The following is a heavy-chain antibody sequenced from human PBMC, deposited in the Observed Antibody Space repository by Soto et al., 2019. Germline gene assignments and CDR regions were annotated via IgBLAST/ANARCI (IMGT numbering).Heavy chain of an antibody. CDR2: INPDTGAI. CDR1: GYTFTGYY. D-gene: IGHD6-13*01. V-gene: IGHV1-2*04. CDR3: ARSYSTSWYIWFDP. Sequence: VRLVQSGAEVKKPGASVKVSCKASGYTFTGYYMHWVRQAPGQGLQWMGWINPDTGAINYAQEFQGWVTMTRDTSTNTAYMELSRLRVDDTAIYYCARSYSTSWYIWFDPWGQGTLVTVSS. J-gene: IGHJ5*02.